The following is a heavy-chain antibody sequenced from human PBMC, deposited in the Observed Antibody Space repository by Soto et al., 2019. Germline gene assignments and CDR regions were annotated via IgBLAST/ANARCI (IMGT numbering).Heavy chain of an antibody. D-gene: IGHD1-1*01. CDR3: SRWPQLEPRFDY. J-gene: IGHJ4*02. CDR1: GGSISSGGYY. CDR2: IYYSGST. Sequence: QGQLQESGPGLVKPSQTLSLTCTVSGGSISSGGYYWSWIRQHPGKGLEWIGYIYYSGSTYYNPSLKSRVTIAVDTSKNQFSLKLSSVTAADTAVYYCSRWPQLEPRFDYWGQGTLVTVSS. V-gene: IGHV4-31*03.